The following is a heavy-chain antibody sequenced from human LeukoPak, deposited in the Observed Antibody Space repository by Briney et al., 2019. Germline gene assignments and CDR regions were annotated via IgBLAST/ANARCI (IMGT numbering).Heavy chain of an antibody. CDR1: GGTFSSYA. V-gene: IGHV1-69*04. D-gene: IGHD5-12*01. CDR3: ARDSGYDYYGDGMDV. J-gene: IGHJ6*02. Sequence: SVKVSCKASGGTFSSYAISWVRQAPGQGPEWMGRIIPILGIANYAQKFQGRVTITADKSTSTAYMELSSLRSEDTAVYYCARDSGYDYYGDGMDVWGQGTTVTVSS. CDR2: IIPILGIA.